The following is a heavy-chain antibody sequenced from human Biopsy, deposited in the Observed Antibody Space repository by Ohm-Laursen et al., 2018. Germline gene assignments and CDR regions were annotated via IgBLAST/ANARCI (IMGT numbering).Heavy chain of an antibody. D-gene: IGHD2-15*01. V-gene: IGHV3-72*01. CDR1: GFTFSDHY. CDR3: ARKFARPGSCLGGTCYPGDDY. CDR2: SSNKANSYTA. J-gene: IGHJ4*02. Sequence: GSLRLSCAASGFTFSDHYMDWVRQAPGKGLEWVGRSSNKANSYTAEYSASVKGRFTISRDETETSMHLQMSGLKTEDTTVYYCARKFARPGSCLGGTCYPGDDYWGQGTLVTVSS.